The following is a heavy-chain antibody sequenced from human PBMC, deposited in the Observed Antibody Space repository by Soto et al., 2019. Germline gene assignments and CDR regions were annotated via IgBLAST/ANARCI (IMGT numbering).Heavy chain of an antibody. Sequence: GASVKVSCKASGYTFTSYAMHWVRQAPGQRLEWMGWINAGNGNTKYSQKFQGRVTITRDTSASTAYMELSSLRSEDTAVYYCARMDYYDSSGYWFDPWGQGTLVTVSS. D-gene: IGHD3-22*01. J-gene: IGHJ5*02. V-gene: IGHV1-3*01. CDR2: INAGNGNT. CDR1: GYTFTSYA. CDR3: ARMDYYDSSGYWFDP.